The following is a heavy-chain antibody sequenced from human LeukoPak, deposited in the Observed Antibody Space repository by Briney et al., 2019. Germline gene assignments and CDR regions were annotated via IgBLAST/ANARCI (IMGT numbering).Heavy chain of an antibody. CDR2: IKQDGTEK. Sequence: GGSLRLSCAASGFTFNNYWMSWVRQAPGKGLEWVANIKQDGTEKYYVDSVKGRFTISRDNAKNSLYLQMNSLRAEDTAVYYCARDNWSGIGFYFDYWGQGTLVTVSS. CDR3: ARDNWSGIGFYFDY. V-gene: IGHV3-7*01. CDR1: GFTFNNYW. J-gene: IGHJ4*02. D-gene: IGHD6-13*01.